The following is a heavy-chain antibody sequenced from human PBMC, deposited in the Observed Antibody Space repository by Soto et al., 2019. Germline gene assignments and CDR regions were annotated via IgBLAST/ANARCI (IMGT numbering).Heavy chain of an antibody. D-gene: IGHD2-2*01. Sequence: PGGSLRLSCAASGFTFSSYAMSWVRQAPGKGLEWVSAISSSGGSTYYADSVKGRFTISRDNSKNTLYLQMSSLRAEDTAVYYCVKASGCSSTSCYERIAAYPLYYFDYWGQGTLVTVSS. V-gene: IGHV3-23*01. CDR2: ISSSGGST. CDR3: VKASGCSSTSCYERIAAYPLYYFDY. CDR1: GFTFSSYA. J-gene: IGHJ4*02.